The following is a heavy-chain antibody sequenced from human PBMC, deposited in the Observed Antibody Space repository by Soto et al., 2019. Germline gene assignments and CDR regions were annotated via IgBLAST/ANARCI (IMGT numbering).Heavy chain of an antibody. CDR3: ARASEWGVSVDYGGNSDWFDP. CDR1: GGSISGYD. J-gene: IGHJ5*02. CDR2: IYYSGST. D-gene: IGHD4-17*01. Sequence: SETLSLTCTVSGGSISGYDWSWIRQPQGKGLEWIGYIYYSGSTYYNPSLKSRVTISIDTSKNQFSLKLSSVTAADTAVYYCARASEWGVSVDYGGNSDWFDPWGQGTLVTVSS. V-gene: IGHV4-59*08.